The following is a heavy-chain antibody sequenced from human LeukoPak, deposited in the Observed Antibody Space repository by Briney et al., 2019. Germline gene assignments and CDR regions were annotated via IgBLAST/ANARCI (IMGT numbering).Heavy chain of an antibody. CDR2: IYYSGST. D-gene: IGHD3-3*01. V-gene: IGHV4-31*03. CDR3: ARVLGAPTSRFWSGYYSAPDNPADNWFDP. J-gene: IGHJ5*02. Sequence: SQTLSLTCTVSGGSISSGGYYWSWIRQHPGKGLEWIGYIYYSGSTYYNPSLKSRVTISVDTSKNQFSLKLSSVTAADTAVYYCARVLGAPTSRFWSGYYSAPDNPADNWFDPWGQGTLVTVSS. CDR1: GGSISSGGYY.